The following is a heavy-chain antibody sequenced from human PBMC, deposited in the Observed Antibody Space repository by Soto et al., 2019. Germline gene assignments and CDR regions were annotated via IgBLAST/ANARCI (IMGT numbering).Heavy chain of an antibody. CDR2: IVPIFGSI. CDR1: GGTFRSYV. J-gene: IGHJ3*01. CDR3: AARERVDAFDV. V-gene: IGHV1-69*06. Sequence: QVQLVQSGAEVKKPGSSVQVSCKASGGTFRSYVITWVRQAPGQGHEWMGGIVPIFGSINLAQKFRGRLTITPDKSTSTVYMELSSVTSEDKAVYYCAARERVDAFDVCGQGTMVTVSS. D-gene: IGHD1-26*01.